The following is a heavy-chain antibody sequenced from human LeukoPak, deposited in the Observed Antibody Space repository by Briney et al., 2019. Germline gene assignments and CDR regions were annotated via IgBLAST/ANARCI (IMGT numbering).Heavy chain of an antibody. CDR2: INHSGST. CDR1: GGSFSGYY. J-gene: IGHJ4*02. CDR3: ASTGYSYGFDY. D-gene: IGHD5-18*01. V-gene: IGHV4-34*01. Sequence: PSETLSLTCAVYGGSFSGYYWSWIRQPPGKGLEWIREINHSGSTNYNPSLKSRVTISVDTSKNQFSLKLSSVTAADTAVYYCASTGYSYGFDYWGQGTLVTVSS.